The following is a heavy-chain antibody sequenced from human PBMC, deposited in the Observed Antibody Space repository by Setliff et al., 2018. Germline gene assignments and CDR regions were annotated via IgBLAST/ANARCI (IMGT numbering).Heavy chain of an antibody. Sequence: ASETLSLTCAVYGRSFSGYYWSWIRQPPGKGLEWIGEINHSGSTNYNPSLKSRVTISVDTSKNQFSLKLSSVTAADTAVYYCARRTRLEGIAAAGSGYYFDYWGQGALVTVSS. CDR1: GRSFSGYY. CDR3: ARRTRLEGIAAAGSGYYFDY. J-gene: IGHJ4*02. D-gene: IGHD6-13*01. V-gene: IGHV4-34*01. CDR2: INHSGST.